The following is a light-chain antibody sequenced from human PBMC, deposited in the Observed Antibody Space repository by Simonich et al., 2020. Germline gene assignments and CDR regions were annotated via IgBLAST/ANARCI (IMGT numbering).Light chain of an antibody. CDR1: QNVSHSSNNKNY. CDR2: WAS. Sequence: DIVMTQSPDSLAVSLGERATINCKSSQNVSHSSNNKNYLAWYHQKPGQPPKLLIYWASTRESGVPDRFSGSGSGTDFTLTISSLQAEDVAVYYCQQYYSTPYTFGQGTKLEIK. V-gene: IGKV4-1*01. CDR3: QQYYSTPYT. J-gene: IGKJ2*01.